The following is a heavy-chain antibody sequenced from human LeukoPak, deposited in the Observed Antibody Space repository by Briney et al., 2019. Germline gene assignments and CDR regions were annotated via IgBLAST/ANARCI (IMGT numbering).Heavy chain of an antibody. CDR2: INQNGTHT. CDR3: ARWANSIDY. V-gene: IGHV3-7*01. CDR1: GFTFSGYW. J-gene: IGHJ4*02. D-gene: IGHD5-18*01. Sequence: GGSLRLSCAASGFTFSGYWMSWVRQAPGKGLEWVANINQNGTHTFHADSVRGRFTISRDNAKNLQYLQMNDLRVEDTAVYYRARWANSIDYWGQGALVTVSS.